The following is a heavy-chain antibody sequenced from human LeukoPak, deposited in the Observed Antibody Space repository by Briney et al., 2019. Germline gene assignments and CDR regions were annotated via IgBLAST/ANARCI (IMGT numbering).Heavy chain of an antibody. J-gene: IGHJ5*02. V-gene: IGHV3-21*01. D-gene: IGHD1-26*01. CDR3: ARDHSQWEYGFGP. Sequence: PGGSLRLSCAASGFTFSSYSMNWLHQAPGKGLKWVSSISSSRSYIYYADSVKDRFTISRDNAKNSLYLQMNSLSAEDTPVYYCARDHSQWEYGFGPWGQGTLVSVSS. CDR2: ISSSRSYI. CDR1: GFTFSSYS.